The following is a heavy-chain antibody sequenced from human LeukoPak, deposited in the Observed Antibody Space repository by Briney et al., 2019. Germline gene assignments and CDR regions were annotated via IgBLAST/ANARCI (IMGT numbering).Heavy chain of an antibody. J-gene: IGHJ4*02. Sequence: GGSLRLSCAASGFTFSSYAMSWVRQAPGKGLEWVSAISGSGGSTYYADSVKGRFTISRDNAKNSLYLQMNSLRAEDTAVYYCARGFHVDNYWGQGTLVTVSS. V-gene: IGHV3-23*01. CDR1: GFTFSSYA. CDR2: ISGSGGST. D-gene: IGHD5-12*01. CDR3: ARGFHVDNY.